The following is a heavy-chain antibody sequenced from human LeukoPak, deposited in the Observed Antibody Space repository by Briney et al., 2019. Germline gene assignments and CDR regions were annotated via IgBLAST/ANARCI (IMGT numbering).Heavy chain of an antibody. CDR1: GYTFTSYG. Sequence: GASVKVSCKASGYTFTSYGIGWVRQAPGQGLEWMGWISAYNGNTNYAQKLQGRVTMTTDTSTSTAYMELRSLRSDDTAVYYCARHFRTVTTLYYFDYWGQGTLVTVSS. CDR3: ARHFRTVTTLYYFDY. D-gene: IGHD4-17*01. J-gene: IGHJ4*02. V-gene: IGHV1-18*01. CDR2: ISAYNGNT.